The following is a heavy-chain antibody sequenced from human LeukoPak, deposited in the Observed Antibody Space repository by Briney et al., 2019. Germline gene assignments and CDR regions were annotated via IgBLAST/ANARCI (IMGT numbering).Heavy chain of an antibody. Sequence: PGGSLRLSCAASGFTFSVYWMTWVRQAPGKGLEWVANIREDGSEQYYVDSVRGRFTISRDNAKNSLYLQMNSLRAEDTAVYYCAREGFSSAFDYWGQGTLVTVSS. CDR1: GFTFSVYW. V-gene: IGHV3-7*01. CDR3: AREGFSSAFDY. J-gene: IGHJ4*02. D-gene: IGHD3-22*01. CDR2: IREDGSEQ.